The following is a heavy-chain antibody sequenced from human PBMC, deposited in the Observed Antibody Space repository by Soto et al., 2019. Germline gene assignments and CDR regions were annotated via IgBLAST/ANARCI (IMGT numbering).Heavy chain of an antibody. CDR3: AIHSLGLEYLDY. D-gene: IGHD3-3*01. CDR1: GGSISSSSYY. V-gene: IGHV4-39*01. Sequence: QLQLQESGPGLVKPSETLSLTCTVSGGSISSSSYYWGWIRQPPGKGLEWIGSIYYSGSTYYNPSLKSRVTISVDTSKNQFSLKLSSVTAADTAVYYCAIHSLGLEYLDYWGQGTLVTVSS. J-gene: IGHJ4*02. CDR2: IYYSGST.